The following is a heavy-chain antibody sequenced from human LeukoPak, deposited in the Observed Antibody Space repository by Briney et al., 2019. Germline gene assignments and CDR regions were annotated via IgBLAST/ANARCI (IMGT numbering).Heavy chain of an antibody. Sequence: PGGSLRLSCAASGFTFSSYSMNWVRQAPGKGLEWVSYISSSSSTIYYADSVKGRFTISRDNSKNMLYLQMNSLRAEDTAVYYCARDRVRGYCSSTSCLYYYYYGMDVWGQGTTVTVSS. J-gene: IGHJ6*02. CDR2: ISSSSSTI. CDR1: GFTFSSYS. V-gene: IGHV3-48*01. D-gene: IGHD2-2*01. CDR3: ARDRVRGYCSSTSCLYYYYYGMDV.